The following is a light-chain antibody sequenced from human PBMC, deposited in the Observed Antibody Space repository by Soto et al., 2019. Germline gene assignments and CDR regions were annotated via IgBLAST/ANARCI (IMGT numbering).Light chain of an antibody. CDR3: SSYTSNSTLV. V-gene: IGLV2-14*01. CDR2: DVN. Sequence: QSALTQPASVSGSPGQSITISCTGTTNDVGGYNYVSWYQQHPGKAPKLLIYDVNNRPSGVSNRFSGSKSGNTASLTISGLQAEDEADYYCSSYTSNSTLVFGTGTKVTVL. J-gene: IGLJ1*01. CDR1: TNDVGGYNY.